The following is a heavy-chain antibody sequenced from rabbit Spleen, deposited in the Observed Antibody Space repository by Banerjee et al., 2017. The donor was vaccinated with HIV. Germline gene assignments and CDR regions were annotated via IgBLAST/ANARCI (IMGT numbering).Heavy chain of an antibody. CDR2: IYGGSSGST. CDR1: GFSFSSSYW. J-gene: IGHJ4*01. D-gene: IGHD4-1*01. CDR3: ARDLAGVIGWNFNL. Sequence: QSLEESGGDLVKPGASLTLTCTASGFSFSSSYWMCWVRQAPGKGLEWIACIYGGSSGSTWYASWAKGRFTISKTSSTTVTLQVTSLTAADTATYFCARDLAGVIGWNFNLWGPGTPGHRL. V-gene: IGHV1S40*01.